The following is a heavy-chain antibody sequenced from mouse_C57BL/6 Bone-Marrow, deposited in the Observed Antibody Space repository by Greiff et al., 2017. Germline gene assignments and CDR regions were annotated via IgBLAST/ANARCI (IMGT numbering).Heavy chain of an antibody. Sequence: EVKLEESGGGLVQPGGSMKLSCVASGFTFSNYWMNWVRQSPEKGLEWVAQIRLKSDNYATHYAESVKGRFNISRDDSKSSVYLQMDNLRAEDTGIYYCTVTGAVGYWCQGTTLTVSS. CDR1: GFTFSNYW. CDR3: TVTGAVGY. CDR2: IRLKSDNYAT. D-gene: IGHD4-1*01. V-gene: IGHV6-3*01. J-gene: IGHJ2*01.